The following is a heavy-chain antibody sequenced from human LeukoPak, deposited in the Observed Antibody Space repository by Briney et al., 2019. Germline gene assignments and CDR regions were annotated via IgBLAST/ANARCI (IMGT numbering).Heavy chain of an antibody. CDR1: GFTFSDYY. V-gene: IGHV3-11*06. Sequence: GGSLRLSCAASGFTFSDYYMSWIRQAPGKGLEWVSYISSSSSYTNYADSVKGRFTISRDNANNSLYLQMNSLRAEDTAVYYCAREISSLGATEGFDYWGQGTLVTVSS. CDR3: AREISSLGATEGFDY. J-gene: IGHJ4*02. D-gene: IGHD1-26*01. CDR2: ISSSSSYT.